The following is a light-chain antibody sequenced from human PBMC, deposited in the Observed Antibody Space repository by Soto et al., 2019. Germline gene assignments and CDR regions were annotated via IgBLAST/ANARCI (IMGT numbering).Light chain of an antibody. V-gene: IGKV3-11*01. CDR1: QGVGRY. Sequence: EIVLTQSPGTLSLSPGESATLSCRASQGVGRYLAWFQQQPGQAPRLLIYDASTRATSIPAWFSGGCSGTYFTLTISRLEPEDFAVYYYQQRSNWPLTFGPGTKVEIK. J-gene: IGKJ3*01. CDR2: DAS. CDR3: QQRSNWPLT.